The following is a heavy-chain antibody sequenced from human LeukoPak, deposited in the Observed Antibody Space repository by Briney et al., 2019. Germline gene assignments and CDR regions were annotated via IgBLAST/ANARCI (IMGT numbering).Heavy chain of an antibody. J-gene: IGHJ4*02. CDR3: VNGDRSSWYRILLY. CDR1: GFTFKNYW. D-gene: IGHD6-13*01. CDR2: ISSNGGST. V-gene: IGHV3-64D*06. Sequence: PGGSLRLSCAASGFTFKNYWMSWVRQAPGKGLEYVSAISSNGGSTYYADSVKGRFTISRDNSKNTLYLQMSSLRAEDTAMYYCVNGDRSSWYRILLYWGQGTLVTVSS.